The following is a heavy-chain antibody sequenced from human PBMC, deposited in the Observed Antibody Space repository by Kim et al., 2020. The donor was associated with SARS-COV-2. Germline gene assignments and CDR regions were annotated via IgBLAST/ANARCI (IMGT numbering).Heavy chain of an antibody. CDR1: GFTFSSYG. Sequence: GGSLRLSCAASGFTFSSYGMHWVRQAPGKGLEWVAVIWYDGSNKYYADSVKGRFTISRDNSKNTLYLQMNSLRAEDTAVYYCAKDGYSSGWYELGAFDIWGQGTMVTVSS. D-gene: IGHD6-19*01. J-gene: IGHJ3*02. CDR3: AKDGYSSGWYELGAFDI. CDR2: IWYDGSNK. V-gene: IGHV3-33*06.